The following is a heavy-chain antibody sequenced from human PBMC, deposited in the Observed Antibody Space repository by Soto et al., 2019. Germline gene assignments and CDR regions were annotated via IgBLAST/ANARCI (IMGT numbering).Heavy chain of an antibody. CDR1: GGSISSYY. CDR3: ARDLYSGSFGANRFDP. V-gene: IGHV4-59*01. J-gene: IGHJ5*02. Sequence: PSETLSLTCTVSGGSISSYYWSWIRQPPGKGLEWIGYIYYSGSTNYNPSLKSRVTISVDTSKNQFSLKLSSVTTADTAVYYCARDLYSGSFGANRFDPWGQGTLVTVSS. D-gene: IGHD1-26*01. CDR2: IYYSGST.